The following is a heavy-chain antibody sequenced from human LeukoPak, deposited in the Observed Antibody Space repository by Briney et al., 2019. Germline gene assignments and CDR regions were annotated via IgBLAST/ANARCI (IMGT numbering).Heavy chain of an antibody. D-gene: IGHD4-17*01. Sequence: GASVKVSCKASGGTFSSYAISWVRQAPGQGLEWMGGIIPIFGTANYAQKFQGRVTITADESTSTAYMELSSLRSEDTAVYYCARDPGVDFSDYGDYRHPLHFDYWGQGTLVTVSS. J-gene: IGHJ4*02. V-gene: IGHV1-69*13. CDR2: IIPIFGTA. CDR1: GGTFSSYA. CDR3: ARDPGVDFSDYGDYRHPLHFDY.